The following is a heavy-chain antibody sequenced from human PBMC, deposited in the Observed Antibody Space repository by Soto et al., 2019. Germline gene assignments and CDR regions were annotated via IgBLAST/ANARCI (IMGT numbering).Heavy chain of an antibody. Sequence: GGSLTLFCAPPRLTFLSSTMGRVRQAPGKGLEWVSVISGSGGSTYYADSVKGRFTISRDNSKNTLYLQMNSLRAEDTAVYYCAKDRPGYCSSTSCPMDVWGKAT. CDR2: ISGSGGST. V-gene: IGHV3-23*01. D-gene: IGHD2-2*03. CDR3: AKDRPGYCSSTSCPMDV. CDR1: RLTFLSST. J-gene: IGHJ6*03.